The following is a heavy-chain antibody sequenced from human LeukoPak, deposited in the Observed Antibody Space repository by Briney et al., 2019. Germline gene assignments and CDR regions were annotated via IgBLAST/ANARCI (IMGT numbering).Heavy chain of an antibody. D-gene: IGHD2-2*01. CDR1: GGSISSYY. CDR3: AKSHSVWTSFSY. Sequence: PSETLSLTCTVSGGSISSYYWSWIRQPPGKGLEWIGYIYYSGSTNYNPSLKSRVTISVDTSKNQFSLKLSSVTAADTAVYYCAKSHSVWTSFSYWGQGTLVTVSS. V-gene: IGHV4-59*01. J-gene: IGHJ4*02. CDR2: IYYSGST.